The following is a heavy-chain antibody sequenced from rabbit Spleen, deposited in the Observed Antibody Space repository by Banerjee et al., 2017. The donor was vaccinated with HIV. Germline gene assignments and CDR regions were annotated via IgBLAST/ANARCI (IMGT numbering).Heavy chain of an antibody. CDR1: GFSFSDRDV. CDR2: IDVTKSGIT. J-gene: IGHJ4*01. Sequence: QEQLEESGGDLVKPEGSLTLTCTASGFSFSDRDVMCWVRQAPGKGLEWIACIDVTKSGITYYTSWAKGRFTISKASSTTVTLQMTSLTAADTATYFCARDAAGREDFNLWGPGTLVTVS. D-gene: IGHD4-2*01. V-gene: IGHV1S45*01. CDR3: ARDAAGREDFNL.